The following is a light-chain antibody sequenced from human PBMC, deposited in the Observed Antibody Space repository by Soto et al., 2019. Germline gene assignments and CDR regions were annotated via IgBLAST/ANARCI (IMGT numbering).Light chain of an antibody. J-gene: IGLJ2*01. CDR3: QSYDRSLGGFVV. V-gene: IGLV1-40*01. CDR2: NND. Sequence: QLVLTQPPSVSGAPGQRVTMSCTGDSSNIGTGYDVHWYQQSPGSAPKLLIYNNDNRPSGVPDRFSGSKSGASASLAITGLQAEDEATYYCQSYDRSLGGFVVFGGGTKVTVL. CDR1: SSNIGTGYD.